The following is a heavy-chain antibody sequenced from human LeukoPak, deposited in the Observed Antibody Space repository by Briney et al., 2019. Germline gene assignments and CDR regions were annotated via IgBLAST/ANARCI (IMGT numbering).Heavy chain of an antibody. J-gene: IGHJ5*02. Sequence: GRSLRLSCAASGFTFSSYAMHWVRQAPGKGLEWVAVISYDGSNKYYADSVKGRFTISRDNSKNTLYLQMDSLRAEDTAVYYCARERRLSLNWFDPWGQGTLVTVSS. D-gene: IGHD4/OR15-4a*01. V-gene: IGHV3-30-3*01. CDR2: ISYDGSNK. CDR1: GFTFSSYA. CDR3: ARERRLSLNWFDP.